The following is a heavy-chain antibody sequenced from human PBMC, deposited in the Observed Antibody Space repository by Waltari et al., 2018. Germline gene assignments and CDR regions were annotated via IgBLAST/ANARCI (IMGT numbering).Heavy chain of an antibody. Sequence: EVQLLQSGTELKKPGTTVKISCKSSGYTLTDYYIHWVKQTPGKGLEWMGRVGPKDGETIYAEKFQDRVTISADTSTDTVYMIMNGLRFDDTALYFCSRSGSDDWFDPWGRGTPVTVVS. CDR3: SRSGSDDWFDP. CDR1: GYTLTDYY. D-gene: IGHD2-15*01. J-gene: IGHJ5*02. V-gene: IGHV1-69-2*01. CDR2: VGPKDGET.